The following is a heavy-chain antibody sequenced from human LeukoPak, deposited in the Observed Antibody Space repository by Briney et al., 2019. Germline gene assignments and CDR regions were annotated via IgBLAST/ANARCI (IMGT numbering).Heavy chain of an antibody. CDR1: GGTFSSYA. Sequence: GASVKVSCKASGGTFSSYAISWVRQAPGQGLEWMGWISAYNGNTNYAQKLQGRVTMTTDTSTSTAYMELRSLRSDDTAVYYCARVRGDIAAAGTLFGRYWGQGTLVTVSS. D-gene: IGHD6-13*01. V-gene: IGHV1-18*01. CDR3: ARVRGDIAAAGTLFGRY. J-gene: IGHJ4*02. CDR2: ISAYNGNT.